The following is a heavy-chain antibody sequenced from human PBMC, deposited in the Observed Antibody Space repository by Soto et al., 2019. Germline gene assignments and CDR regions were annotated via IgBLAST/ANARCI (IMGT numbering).Heavy chain of an antibody. CDR2: ISPYNGKT. D-gene: IGHD3-10*01. CDR3: ARDPGLGSSYPPLDY. V-gene: IGHV1-18*04. CDR1: GYTFTSYG. Sequence: XSVKVSFKASGYTFTSYGLSWVRQAPGQGLEWMGWISPYNGKTEDSLEFQGRVTMTTDISMSTAYMELSSLTSEDSAIYYCARDPGLGSSYPPLDYWGQGSLVTVSS. J-gene: IGHJ4*01.